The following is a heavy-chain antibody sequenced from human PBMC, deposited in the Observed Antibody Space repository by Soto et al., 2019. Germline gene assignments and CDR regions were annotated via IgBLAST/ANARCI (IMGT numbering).Heavy chain of an antibody. CDR1: GFTFGPYW. CDR2: IKPDGSEK. D-gene: IGHD3-16*01. J-gene: IGHJ2*01. V-gene: IGHV3-7*01. CDR3: ARPYTVAGSSYWCFDL. Sequence: EVQLVESGGGLVQPGGSLRLSCAASGFTFGPYWMTWVRQAPGKGLEWVAKIKPDGSEKYYVESVKGRFTISSDNTKTSLYLQMNSLRAEDTAVYYCARPYTVAGSSYWCFDLWGRGTLVTVSS.